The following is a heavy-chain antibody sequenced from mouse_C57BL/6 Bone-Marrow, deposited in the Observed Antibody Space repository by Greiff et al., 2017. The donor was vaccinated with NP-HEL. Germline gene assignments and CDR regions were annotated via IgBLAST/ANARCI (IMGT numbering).Heavy chain of an antibody. CDR1: GYTFTSYG. CDR3: ATPYYYAMDY. Sequence: VQGVESGAELARPGASVKLSCKASGYTFTSYGISWVKQRTGQGLEWIGEIYPRSGNTYYNEKFKGKATLTADKSSSTAYMELRSLTSEDSAVYFCATPYYYAMDYWGQGTSVTVSS. J-gene: IGHJ4*01. V-gene: IGHV1-81*01. CDR2: IYPRSGNT.